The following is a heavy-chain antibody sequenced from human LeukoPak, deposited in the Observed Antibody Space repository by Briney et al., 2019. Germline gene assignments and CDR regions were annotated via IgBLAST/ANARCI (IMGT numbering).Heavy chain of an antibody. CDR3: ARERLYFDY. CDR1: GFAFSSYA. Sequence: PGGSLRLSCAASGFAFSSYAMSWVRQAPGKGLEWLSAISGSGGSTYYADSVKGRFTISRDNAKNSLYLQMNSLRAEDTAVYYCARERLYFDYWGQGTLVTVSS. V-gene: IGHV3-23*01. D-gene: IGHD3-22*01. CDR2: ISGSGGST. J-gene: IGHJ4*02.